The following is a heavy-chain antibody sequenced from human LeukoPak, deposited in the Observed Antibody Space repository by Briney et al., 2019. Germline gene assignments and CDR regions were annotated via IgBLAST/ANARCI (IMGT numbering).Heavy chain of an antibody. CDR3: ANTPREGWFGDYHYYMDV. J-gene: IGHJ6*03. Sequence: GGSLRLSCAASGFTFSSYGMHWVRQAPGKGLEWVAVISYDGSNKYYADSVKGRFTISRDNSKNTLYLQMNSLRAEDTAVYYCANTPREGWFGDYHYYMDVWGKGTTVTVSS. V-gene: IGHV3-30*18. CDR2: ISYDGSNK. D-gene: IGHD3-10*01. CDR1: GFTFSSYG.